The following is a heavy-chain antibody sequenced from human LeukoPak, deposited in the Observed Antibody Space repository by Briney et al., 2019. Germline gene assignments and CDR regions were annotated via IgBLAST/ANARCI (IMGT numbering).Heavy chain of an antibody. CDR2: IGAYNGNT. J-gene: IGHJ3*02. CDR1: GYTFTSYG. CDR3: ARVDVYSSLGAFDI. D-gene: IGHD5-18*01. Sequence: ASVKVSCKASGYTFTSYGISWVRQAPGQGLEWMGWIGAYNGNTNYAQKLQGRVTMTTDTSTSTAYMELRSLRSDDTAVYYCARVDVYSSLGAFDIWGQGTMVTVSS. V-gene: IGHV1-18*01.